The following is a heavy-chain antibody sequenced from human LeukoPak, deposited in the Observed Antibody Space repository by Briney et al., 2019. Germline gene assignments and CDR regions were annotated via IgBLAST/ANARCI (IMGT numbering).Heavy chain of an antibody. D-gene: IGHD2-2*01. V-gene: IGHV5-51*01. CDR1: GYSFTSYW. CDR3: ARHPQVVPAAKGPYYYMDV. J-gene: IGHJ6*03. CDR2: IYPGESDT. Sequence: GESLKISCKGSGYSFTSYWIGWVRQMPGKGLEWMGIIYPGESDTRYIPSFQGQVTISADNYISIAYLQWSSLQASDTAMYYCARHPQVVPAAKGPYYYMDVWGKGTTVTVSS.